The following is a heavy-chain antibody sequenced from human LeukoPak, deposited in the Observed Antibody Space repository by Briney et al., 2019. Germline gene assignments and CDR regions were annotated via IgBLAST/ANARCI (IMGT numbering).Heavy chain of an antibody. V-gene: IGHV1-69*05. CDR2: IVPIFGTA. CDR1: GYTFSSYG. D-gene: IGHD3-10*01. J-gene: IGHJ6*03. Sequence: ASVKVSCKASGYTFSSYGISWVRQAPGQGLEWMGGIVPIFGTADYAQKFQGRVTITTDDAASAVYVELSSLRSEDTAVYYCARSEISMVRGVIRTTKYYMDVWGKGTKVTVSS. CDR3: ARSEISMVRGVIRTTKYYMDV.